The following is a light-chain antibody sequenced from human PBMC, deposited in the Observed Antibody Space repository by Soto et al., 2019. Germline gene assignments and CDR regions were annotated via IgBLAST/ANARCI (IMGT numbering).Light chain of an antibody. Sequence: EIVLTQSPGPLSLSPGERATLSCRASQSVSNSYIAWYQQKPGQAPRLLIYGASSRATGIPDRFTGSGSGTEFTLPITRLEPEDFAVYYCQQYGSSPYTFGQATKLEIK. V-gene: IGKV3-20*01. CDR3: QQYGSSPYT. CDR1: QSVSNSY. J-gene: IGKJ1*01. CDR2: GAS.